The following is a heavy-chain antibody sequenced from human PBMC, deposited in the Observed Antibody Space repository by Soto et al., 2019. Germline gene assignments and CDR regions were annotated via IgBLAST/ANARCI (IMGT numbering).Heavy chain of an antibody. CDR2: IWSAGLI. J-gene: IGHJ6*02. CDR1: GFTVSGKY. V-gene: IGHV3-53*02. CDR3: AREAPMDV. Sequence: DVQLVETGGELIQPGGSLRLSCAASGFTVSGKYMSWVRQAPGKGLEWVSVIWSAGLIYYADSVRGRFTISRDISKNILYLEMTSLRADDTAVYYCAREAPMDVWGRGTTVTVSS.